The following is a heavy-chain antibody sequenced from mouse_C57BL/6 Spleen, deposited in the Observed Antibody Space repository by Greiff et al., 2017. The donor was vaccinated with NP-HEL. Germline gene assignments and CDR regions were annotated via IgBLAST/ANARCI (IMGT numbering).Heavy chain of an antibody. D-gene: IGHD3-2*02. CDR3: AKRGSSGPWFAY. Sequence: QVQLQQSGAELVKPGASVKMSCKASGYTFTTHPIEWMKQNHGKSLEWIGNFHPYNDDTKYNEKFKGKATLTVEKSSSTVYLELSRLTSDDSAVYCCAKRGSSGPWFAYWGQGTLVTVSA. V-gene: IGHV1-47*01. J-gene: IGHJ3*01. CDR2: FHPYNDDT. CDR1: GYTFTTHP.